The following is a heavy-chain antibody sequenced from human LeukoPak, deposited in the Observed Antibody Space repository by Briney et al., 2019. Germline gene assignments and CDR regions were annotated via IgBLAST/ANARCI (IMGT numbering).Heavy chain of an antibody. V-gene: IGHV3-30*03. CDR3: VRLYYDYVWGSYPYDY. CDR1: GFTFSSYG. CDR2: ISYDGSNK. J-gene: IGHJ4*02. D-gene: IGHD3-16*02. Sequence: GGSLRLSCAASGFTFSSYGMHWVRQAPGKGLEWVAVISYDGSNKYYADSVKGRFTISRDNSKNTLYLQMNSLRPEDTAVYYCVRLYYDYVWGSYPYDYWGQGTLVTVSS.